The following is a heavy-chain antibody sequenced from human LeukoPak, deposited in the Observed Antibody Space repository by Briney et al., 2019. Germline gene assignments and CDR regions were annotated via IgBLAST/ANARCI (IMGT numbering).Heavy chain of an antibody. Sequence: ASVKVSCKASGYTFTKYDITWVRQAPGQGPEWMGWISAYNGNTNYAQKFQGRVTMTTDTSTSTAYMELRSLRSDDTAVYYCAREAVAGAFLEYWDQGTLVTVSS. CDR3: AREAVAGAFLEY. V-gene: IGHV1-18*01. CDR2: ISAYNGNT. D-gene: IGHD6-19*01. J-gene: IGHJ4*02. CDR1: GYTFTKYD.